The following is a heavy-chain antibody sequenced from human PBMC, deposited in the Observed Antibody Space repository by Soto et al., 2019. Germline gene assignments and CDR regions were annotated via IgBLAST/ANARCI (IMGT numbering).Heavy chain of an antibody. Sequence: GGSLRLSCTASGFTFGDYAMSWVRRAPGNGLEWVGFIRSKPYGGTPEYAASVKGRFTISRDDSKSIAYLQMNSLKTEDTAVYYCTRVMTDSRGSYDGMDVWGQGTTVTVSS. CDR3: TRVMTDSRGSYDGMDV. CDR1: GFTFGDYA. D-gene: IGHD2-21*02. V-gene: IGHV3-49*04. CDR2: IRSKPYGGTP. J-gene: IGHJ6*02.